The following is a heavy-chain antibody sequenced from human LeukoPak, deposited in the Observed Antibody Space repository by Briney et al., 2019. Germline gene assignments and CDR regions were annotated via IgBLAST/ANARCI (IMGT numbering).Heavy chain of an antibody. CDR2: ITWDGGST. CDR3: AKSAFSTSYYYDSSGLFDY. V-gene: IGHV3-43D*03. CDR1: GFTFDDYG. D-gene: IGHD3-22*01. J-gene: IGHJ4*02. Sequence: GGSLRLSRAASGFTFDDYGMHWVRQAPGKGLEWVSLITWDGGSTYYADSVKGRFTISRDNSKNSLYLQMNSLRAEDTALYYCAKSAFSTSYYYDSSGLFDYWGQGTLVTVSS.